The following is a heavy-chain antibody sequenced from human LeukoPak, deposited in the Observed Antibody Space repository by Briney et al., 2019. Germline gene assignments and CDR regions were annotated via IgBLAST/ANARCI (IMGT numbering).Heavy chain of an antibody. Sequence: SETLSLTCTVSGGSISSYYWSWIRQSPGEGLEWIGYIHYRGSTNYNPSLKSRVTISVDTSKNQFSLKLSSLTAADTAVYYCAGSVLGYSYGLHIDYWGQGTVVSVSS. CDR1: GGSISSYY. CDR2: IHYRGST. CDR3: AGSVLGYSYGLHIDY. D-gene: IGHD5-18*01. J-gene: IGHJ4*02. V-gene: IGHV4-59*01.